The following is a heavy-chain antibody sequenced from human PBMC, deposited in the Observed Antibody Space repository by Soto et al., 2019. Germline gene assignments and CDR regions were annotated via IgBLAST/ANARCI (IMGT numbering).Heavy chain of an antibody. CDR2: ISSSSSYI. CDR3: ARDGGAAAGPDY. D-gene: IGHD6-13*01. J-gene: IGHJ4*02. V-gene: IGHV3-21*01. Sequence: EVQLVESGGGLVKPGGSLRLSCVASGFTFSSYSMNWVRQAPGKGLEWVSSISSSSSYIYYADSVKGRFTISRDNAKNSLYLQMNSLRAEDTAVYYCARDGGAAAGPDYWGQGTLVTVSS. CDR1: GFTFSSYS.